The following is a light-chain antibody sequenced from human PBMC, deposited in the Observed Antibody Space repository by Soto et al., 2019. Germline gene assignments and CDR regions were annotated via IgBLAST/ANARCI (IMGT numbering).Light chain of an antibody. CDR3: QQSYSTPRT. V-gene: IGKV1-39*01. J-gene: IGKJ4*01. Sequence: DIQMTQSPSSLSAPVGDRVTITCRASQSISRYLNWYQQKPGQAPKLLIYAASSLQSGVPSRFSGSGSGSAFSLTISSLQPEDFATYYCQQSYSTPRTFGGGTKVEIK. CDR2: AAS. CDR1: QSISRY.